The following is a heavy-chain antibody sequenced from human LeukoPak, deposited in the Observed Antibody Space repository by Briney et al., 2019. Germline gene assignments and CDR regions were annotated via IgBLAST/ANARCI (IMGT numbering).Heavy chain of an antibody. CDR2: INHSGST. Sequence: SETLSLTCAVYGGSFSGYYWSWIRQPPGKGLEWIGEINHSGSTNYNPSLKSRVTISVDTSKNQFSLKLSSVTAADTAVYYCARRAIVGATYDYWGQGTLVTVSS. CDR3: ARRAIVGATYDY. V-gene: IGHV4-34*01. CDR1: GGSFSGYY. J-gene: IGHJ4*02. D-gene: IGHD1-26*01.